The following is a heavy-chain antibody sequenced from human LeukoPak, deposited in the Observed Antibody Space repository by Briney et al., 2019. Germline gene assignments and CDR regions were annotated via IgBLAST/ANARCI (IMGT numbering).Heavy chain of an antibody. CDR1: GFSLSTSGVG. CDR2: IYWDDDK. J-gene: IGHJ4*02. Sequence: KVFGPALVKPTQTLTLTCTFSGFSLSTSGVGVGWIRQPPGQALQYLALIYWDDDKRYSPSLESRLTITKVTSKNQVVLTISNMDPADTATYYCAHTLSPRIIFYWGQGTLVTVSS. D-gene: IGHD3/OR15-3a*01. V-gene: IGHV2-5*02. CDR3: AHTLSPRIIFY.